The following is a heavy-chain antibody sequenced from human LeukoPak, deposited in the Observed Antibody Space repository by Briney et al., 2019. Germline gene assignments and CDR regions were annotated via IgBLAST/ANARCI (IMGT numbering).Heavy chain of an antibody. Sequence: PSETLSLTCTVSGGSISSSSYYWSWIRQPPGKGPEWIGEINHSGSTNYNPSLKSRVTISVDTSKNQFSLKLSSVTAADTAVYYCARVSNSGYGYDAFDIWGQGTMVTVSS. V-gene: IGHV4-39*07. CDR1: GGSISSSSYY. CDR2: INHSGST. CDR3: ARVSNSGYGYDAFDI. D-gene: IGHD5-12*01. J-gene: IGHJ3*02.